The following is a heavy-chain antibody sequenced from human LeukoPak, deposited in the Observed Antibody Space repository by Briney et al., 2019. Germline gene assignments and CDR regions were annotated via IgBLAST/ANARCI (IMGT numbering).Heavy chain of an antibody. V-gene: IGHV4-38-2*01. CDR2: IYHSGST. Sequence: PSETLSLTCAVSGYSISSGYYWGWTRQPPGKGLEWIGSIYHSGSTFYNPSLKSRVTISVDTSKNQFSLKLSSVTAADTAVYYCARARYYGSGSKRGFDYWGQGTLVTVS. CDR1: GYSISSGYY. D-gene: IGHD3-10*01. CDR3: ARARYYGSGSKRGFDY. J-gene: IGHJ4*02.